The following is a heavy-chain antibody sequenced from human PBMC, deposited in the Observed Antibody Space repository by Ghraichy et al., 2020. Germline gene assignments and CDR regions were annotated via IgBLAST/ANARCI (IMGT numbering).Heavy chain of an antibody. CDR1: GFTFSSYS. J-gene: IGHJ6*02. V-gene: IGHV3-21*01. CDR3: ARGMYCSGGSCEKHYYYGMDV. D-gene: IGHD2-15*01. CDR2: ISSSSSYI. Sequence: GGSLRLSCAASGFTFSSYSMNWVRQAPGKGLEWVSSISSSSSYIYYADSVKGRFTISRDNAKNSLYLQMNSLRAEDTAVYYCARGMYCSGGSCEKHYYYGMDVWGQGTTVTVSS.